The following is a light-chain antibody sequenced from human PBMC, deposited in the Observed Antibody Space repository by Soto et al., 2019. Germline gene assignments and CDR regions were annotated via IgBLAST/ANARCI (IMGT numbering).Light chain of an antibody. V-gene: IGLV1-40*01. Sequence: SVLTQPPSVSGAPGQRVTISCTGSSSNIGAGYDVHWYQQLPGTAPKVLIYDNNNRPSGVPDRFSGSKSGTSAFLAITGLQAEDEADYYCHSYDVSLSGPVFGGGTKLTVL. CDR2: DNN. CDR1: SSNIGAGYD. CDR3: HSYDVSLSGPV. J-gene: IGLJ2*01.